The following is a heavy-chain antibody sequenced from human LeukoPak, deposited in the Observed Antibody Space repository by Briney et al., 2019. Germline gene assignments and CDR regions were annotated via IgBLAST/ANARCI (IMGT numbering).Heavy chain of an antibody. J-gene: IGHJ6*04. V-gene: IGHV3-49*04. D-gene: IGHD6-19*01. CDR3: PRDMLVWEQWLVLGYFYYYGMDV. Sequence: GGSLRLSCAACVFTFGDYAKRWVRQARGRAVEGVGFFRSRAFGGPTASVPCLIGRFTISRDDSKSIAYLQLNSLKTEDTAVYYCPRDMLVWEQWLVLGYFYYYGMDVWGKGTTVTVSS. CDR2: FRSRAFGGPT. CDR1: VFTFGDYA.